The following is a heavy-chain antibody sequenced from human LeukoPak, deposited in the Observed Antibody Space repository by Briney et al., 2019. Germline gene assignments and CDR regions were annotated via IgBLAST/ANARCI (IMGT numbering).Heavy chain of an antibody. D-gene: IGHD2-15*01. CDR1: GGSISSSSYY. J-gene: IGHJ4*02. V-gene: IGHV4-39*07. CDR2: IYYSGST. CDR3: ARTPSVYYSGGNCYPGHFDY. Sequence: SETLSLTCTVSGGSISSSSYYWGWIRQPPGKGLEWIGRIYYSGSTYYNPSLKSRVTISVDTSKNQFSLKLTSVTAADTAVYYCARTPSVYYSGGNCYPGHFDYWGQGTLVTVSS.